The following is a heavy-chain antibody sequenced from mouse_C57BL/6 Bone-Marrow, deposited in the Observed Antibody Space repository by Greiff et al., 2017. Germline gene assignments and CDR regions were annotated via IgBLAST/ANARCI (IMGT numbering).Heavy chain of an antibody. Sequence: QVQLQQSGAELVKPGASVKMSCKASGYTFTTYPIEWMKQNHGKSLEWIGNFHPYNDDTKYNEKFKGKATLTVEKSSSTVYLELSRLTSDDSAVYCGARGDYDGSYWYFDVWGTGTTVTVSS. V-gene: IGHV1-47*01. J-gene: IGHJ1*03. CDR3: ARGDYDGSYWYFDV. CDR1: GYTFTTYP. D-gene: IGHD2-4*01. CDR2: FHPYNDDT.